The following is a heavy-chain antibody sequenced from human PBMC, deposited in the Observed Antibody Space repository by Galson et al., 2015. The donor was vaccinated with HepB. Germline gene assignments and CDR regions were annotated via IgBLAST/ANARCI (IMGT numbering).Heavy chain of an antibody. D-gene: IGHD6-13*01. Sequence: SLRLPCAASGFTFSNYGMHWVRQAPGKGLEWVAIIWYDGSKKYYADSVKGRFTISRDNYKNTLYLQMNTLRAEDTAVYYCARADIGTSGTFPKFDPWGQGTLVTVSS. CDR3: ARADIGTSGTFPKFDP. CDR1: GFTFSNYG. J-gene: IGHJ5*02. CDR2: IWYDGSKK. V-gene: IGHV3-33*01.